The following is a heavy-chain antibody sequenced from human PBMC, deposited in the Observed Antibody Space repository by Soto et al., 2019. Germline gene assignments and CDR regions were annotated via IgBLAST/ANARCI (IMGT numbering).Heavy chain of an antibody. D-gene: IGHD2-21*01. J-gene: IGHJ3*01. CDR3: ARLAYNSIGVNVYGDDAFDL. CDR1: GGSISDNDYY. Sequence: QMQLQESGPGLVKPSETLYLNCAVSGGSISDNDYYWNWIRQPPGKGLEWIGTISHTGAAYYNPSLESRVAISIETSENQFSLNLGSVTAADTAVYYCARLAYNSIGVNVYGDDAFDLWGQGTMVSVSS. CDR2: ISHTGAA. V-gene: IGHV4-39*01.